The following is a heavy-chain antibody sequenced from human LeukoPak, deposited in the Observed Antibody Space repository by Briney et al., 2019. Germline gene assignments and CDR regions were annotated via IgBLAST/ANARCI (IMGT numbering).Heavy chain of an antibody. CDR2: INPSGGST. Sequence: GASVKVSCKASGYTFTSYYMHWVRQAPGQGLKWMGIINPSGGSTSYAQKFQGRVTMTRDMSTSTVYMELSSLRSEDTAVYYCARGHSSGDAFDIWGQGTMVTVSS. CDR1: GYTFTSYY. J-gene: IGHJ3*02. D-gene: IGHD6-25*01. CDR3: ARGHSSGDAFDI. V-gene: IGHV1-46*01.